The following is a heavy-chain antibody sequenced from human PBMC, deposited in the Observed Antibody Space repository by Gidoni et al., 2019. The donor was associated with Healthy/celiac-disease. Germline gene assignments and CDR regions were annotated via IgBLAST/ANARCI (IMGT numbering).Heavy chain of an antibody. CDR2: IYYSGST. D-gene: IGHD3-3*01. Sequence: QVQLQESGTGLVKPSQTLSLTCTVSGGSISSGGSYWGWIRQHPGKGLEWIGYIYYSGSTSYNPSLKSRVTISVDTSKNQFSLKLSSVTAADTAVYYCARDYFWSGYLCDVQNWFDPCGQGTLVTVSS. J-gene: IGHJ5*02. V-gene: IGHV4-31*03. CDR3: ARDYFWSGYLCDVQNWFDP. CDR1: GGSISSGGSY.